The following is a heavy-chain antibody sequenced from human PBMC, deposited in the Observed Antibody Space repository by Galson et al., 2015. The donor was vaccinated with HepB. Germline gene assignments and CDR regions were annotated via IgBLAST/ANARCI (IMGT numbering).Heavy chain of an antibody. CDR3: ARRISLVRGIITRPDYYYGMDV. V-gene: IGHV3-7*03. J-gene: IGHJ6*02. D-gene: IGHD3-10*01. Sequence: SLRLSCAASGFTFGRFWMNWVRQAPGTGLEWVANINPDASAKYYVGSLKGRFTISRDNDKNSVYLQMDRLRAEDTAVYYCARRISLVRGIITRPDYYYGMDVWGQGTTVTVAS. CDR1: GFTFGRFW. CDR2: INPDASAK.